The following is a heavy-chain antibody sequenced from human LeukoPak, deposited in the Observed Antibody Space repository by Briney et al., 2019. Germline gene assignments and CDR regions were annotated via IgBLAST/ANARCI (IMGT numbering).Heavy chain of an antibody. CDR1: GYVFTAYY. CDR3: AREWRGTGTYCFDY. D-gene: IGHD2-8*02. J-gene: IGHJ4*02. V-gene: IGHV1-2*02. Sequence: GASVKVSCKASGYVFTAYYMHWVRQAPGQGPEGMGWINPNSGGTNYVQKFQGRVTMTRDTSINTAYMELSSLKSDDAAVYYCAREWRGTGTYCFDYWGQGTLVTVSS. CDR2: INPNSGGT.